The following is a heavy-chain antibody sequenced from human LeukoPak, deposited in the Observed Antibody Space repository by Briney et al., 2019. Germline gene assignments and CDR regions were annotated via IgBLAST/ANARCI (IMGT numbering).Heavy chain of an antibody. CDR3: AREIYYYDSSGYYLDY. V-gene: IGHV3-74*03. CDR1: GFTFSGYW. D-gene: IGHD3-22*01. J-gene: IGHJ4*02. Sequence: GGSLRLSCAASGFTFSGYWMHWVRQGPEKGLELVSRIDNDGHGILYADSVKGRFTTSRDNAKNSLYLQMNSLRAEDTAVYYCAREIYYYDSSGYYLDYWGQGTLVTVSS. CDR2: IDNDGHGI.